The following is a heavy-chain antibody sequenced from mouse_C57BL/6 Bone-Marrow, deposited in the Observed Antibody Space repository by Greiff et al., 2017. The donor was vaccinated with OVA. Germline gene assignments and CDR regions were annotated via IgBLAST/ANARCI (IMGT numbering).Heavy chain of an antibody. CDR1: GYSFTGYY. CDR3: ARGYSNYDFAY. V-gene: IGHV1-42*01. CDR2: INPSTGGT. Sequence: EVNLVESGPELVKPGASVKISCKASGYSFTGYYLNWVKQSPEKSLEWIGGINPSTGGTTYNQKFKAKATLTLYKSSSTAYMQLKSLTSEDSAVYYCARGYSNYDFAYWGQGTLVTVSA. D-gene: IGHD2-5*01. J-gene: IGHJ3*01.